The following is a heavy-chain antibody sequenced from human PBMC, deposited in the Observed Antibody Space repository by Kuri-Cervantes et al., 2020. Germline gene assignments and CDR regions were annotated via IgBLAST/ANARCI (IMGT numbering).Heavy chain of an antibody. CDR1: GGSFSSYY. J-gene: IGHJ2*01. D-gene: IGHD4-17*01. V-gene: IGHV4-59*13. CDR3: ARVRRGTTAIEYWYFDL. Sequence: SETLSLTCAVYGGSFSSYYWSWIRQPPGKGLEWIGYIYYSGSTNYNPSLKSRVTISVDTSKNQFSLKLSSVTAADTAVYYCARVRRGTTAIEYWYFDLWGRGTLVTVSS. CDR2: IYYSGST.